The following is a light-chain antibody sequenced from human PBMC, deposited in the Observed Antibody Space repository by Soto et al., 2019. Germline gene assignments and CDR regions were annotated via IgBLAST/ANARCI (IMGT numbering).Light chain of an antibody. J-gene: IGKJ1*01. CDR2: GDT. CDR1: QSVSSSN. CDR3: QQYWSSLWT. Sequence: XTVLTQCPGTLSLSPGERATFSCRASQSVSSSNLAGYQQKPGQAPKLIIYGDTSRATSIPERVSSSGSGTDITLNISKLEPEDIAVYYCQQYWSSLWTFGQGTKVDTK. V-gene: IGKV3-20*01.